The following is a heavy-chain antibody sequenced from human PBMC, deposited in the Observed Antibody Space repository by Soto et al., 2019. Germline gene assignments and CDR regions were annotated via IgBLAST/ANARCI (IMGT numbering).Heavy chain of an antibody. D-gene: IGHD3-3*01. Sequence: ASVKVSCKVSGYTLTELSMHWVRQAPGKGLEWMGGLDPEDGETIYAQKFQGRVTMTEDTSTDTAYMELSSLRSEDTAVYYCETRRITIFGPLANWFDPWGQGTLVTVSS. V-gene: IGHV1-24*01. CDR1: GYTLTELS. CDR2: LDPEDGET. J-gene: IGHJ5*02. CDR3: ETRRITIFGPLANWFDP.